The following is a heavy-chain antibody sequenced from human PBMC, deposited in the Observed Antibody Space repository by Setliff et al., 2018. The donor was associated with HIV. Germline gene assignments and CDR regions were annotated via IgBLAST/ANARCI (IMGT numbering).Heavy chain of an antibody. V-gene: IGHV3-7*03. CDR3: ARDSGYNSFDY. J-gene: IGHJ4*02. CDR1: RFTFSTSW. D-gene: IGHD2-2*02. CDR2: IKEDGSAK. Sequence: LRLSCAASRFTFSTSWMTWVRQAPGKGLEWVANIKEDGSAKYYLDSVKGRFTISRDNAKNSLYLEMNSLRAEDTAVYYCARDSGYNSFDYWGQGTPVTVSS.